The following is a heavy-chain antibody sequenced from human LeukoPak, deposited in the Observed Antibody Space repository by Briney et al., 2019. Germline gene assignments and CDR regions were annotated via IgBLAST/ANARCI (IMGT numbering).Heavy chain of an antibody. Sequence: RPGGSLRLSCAASGFTFDDYGMSWVRQAPGKGLEWVSGINWNGGSTGYADSVKGRFTISRDNAKNSLYLQMNSLRAEDTAVYYCARGGGGSGSYPYYFDYWGQGTLVTVSS. V-gene: IGHV3-20*04. CDR3: ARGGGGSGSYPYYFDY. CDR1: GFTFDDYG. CDR2: INWNGGST. J-gene: IGHJ4*02. D-gene: IGHD3-10*01.